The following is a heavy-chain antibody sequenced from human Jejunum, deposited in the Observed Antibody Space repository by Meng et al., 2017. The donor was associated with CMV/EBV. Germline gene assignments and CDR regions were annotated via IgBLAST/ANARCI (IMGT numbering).Heavy chain of an antibody. J-gene: IGHJ5*02. Sequence: SGDSSSRNYWGWIRQPPGKGLEWIGYIYYSGSTSYNPSLKSRVTMSVDTSKNQFSLRLSSVTAADTAVYYCAGVLGPVAAPSRFDPWGPGALVTVSS. CDR2: IYYSGST. V-gene: IGHV4-59*01. CDR3: AGVLGPVAAPSRFDP. D-gene: IGHD6-25*01. CDR1: GDSSSRNY.